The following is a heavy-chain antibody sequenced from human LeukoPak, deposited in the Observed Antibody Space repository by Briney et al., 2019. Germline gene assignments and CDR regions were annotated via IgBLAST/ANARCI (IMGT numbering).Heavy chain of an antibody. Sequence: SETLSLTCIVSDVSISSSSYYWGWIRQPPGKGLEWLGSFYYSGGTYYNPSLKSRVTISVDTSKNQFSLKLSSVTAADTAVYYCARIITMVVSLPSHFDYWGQGTLVAVSS. V-gene: IGHV4-39*01. J-gene: IGHJ4*02. D-gene: IGHD3-22*01. CDR3: ARIITMVVSLPSHFDY. CDR1: DVSISSSSYY. CDR2: FYYSGGT.